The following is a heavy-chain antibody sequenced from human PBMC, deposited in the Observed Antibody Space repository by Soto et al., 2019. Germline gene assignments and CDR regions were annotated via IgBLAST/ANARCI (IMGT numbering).Heavy chain of an antibody. D-gene: IGHD6-13*01. V-gene: IGHV3-74*01. CDR2: INSDGSST. J-gene: IGHJ3*02. CDR1: GFTFSSYW. CDR3: ARVIAAAFRGYAFDI. Sequence: EVQLVESGGGLVQPGGSLRLSCAASGFTFSSYWMHWVRQAPGKGLVWVSRINSDGSSTSYADSVKGRFTISRDNAKNTLYLQMNSLRAEDTAVYYCARVIAAAFRGYAFDIWGQGTMVTVSS.